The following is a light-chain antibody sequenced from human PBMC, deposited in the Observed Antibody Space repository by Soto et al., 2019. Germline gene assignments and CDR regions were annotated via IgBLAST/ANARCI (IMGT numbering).Light chain of an antibody. Sequence: QSVLTQRPSVSGAPGQRVTISCTGSSSNSGAGYDVHWYQQLPGTAPKLLIYGNSNRPSGVPDRFSGSKSGTSASLAITGLQAEDEADYYCQSYDSSLSVSVVFGGGTKLTVL. CDR3: QSYDSSLSVSVV. V-gene: IGLV1-40*01. CDR1: SSNSGAGYD. J-gene: IGLJ2*01. CDR2: GNS.